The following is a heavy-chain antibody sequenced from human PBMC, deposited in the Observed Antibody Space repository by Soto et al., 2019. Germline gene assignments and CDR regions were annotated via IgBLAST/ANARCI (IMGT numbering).Heavy chain of an antibody. CDR1: GGSISSGEYY. V-gene: IGHV4-30-4*01. CDR3: ARGAPAGTLVLSGFDY. Sequence: SETLSLTCTVSGGSISSGEYYWSWIRQPPGKGLEWIGYIYYSGSTYYNPSLKSRVTISVDTSKNQFSLKLSSVTAAVTAVYYCARGAPAGTLVLSGFDYWGQGTLVTVSS. CDR2: IYYSGST. D-gene: IGHD6-13*01. J-gene: IGHJ4*02.